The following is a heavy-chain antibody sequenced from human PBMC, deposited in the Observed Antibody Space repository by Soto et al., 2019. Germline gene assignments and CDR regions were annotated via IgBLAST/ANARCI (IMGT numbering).Heavy chain of an antibody. CDR2: IIPIFGTA. CDR3: ARDRSPSGGMDV. D-gene: IGHD3-10*01. V-gene: IGHV1-69*13. Sequence: ASVKVSCKASGGTFSSYAISWVRQAPGQGLEWMGGIIPIFGTANYAQKFQGRVTITADESTSTAYMALTSLRSEDTAVYYCARDRSPSGGMDVWGQGTTVTVSS. J-gene: IGHJ6*02. CDR1: GGTFSSYA.